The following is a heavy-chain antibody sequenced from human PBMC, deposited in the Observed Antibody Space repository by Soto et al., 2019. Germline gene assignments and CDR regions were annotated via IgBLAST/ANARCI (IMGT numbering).Heavy chain of an antibody. J-gene: IGHJ4*02. V-gene: IGHV3-23*01. D-gene: IGHD2-15*01. CDR3: AKDRCSGGSCDSWDS. CDR1: GFTFNRYA. Sequence: EVQVLESGGGLVQPGGSLRLSCTASGFTFNRYAMSWVRQAPGKGLEWVLVISGSGEKIYYAESVKGRFTISRDNSKNMLTLQMNGLRVEDTAMYYCAKDRCSGGSCDSWDSWGQGTPVTVSS. CDR2: ISGSGEKI.